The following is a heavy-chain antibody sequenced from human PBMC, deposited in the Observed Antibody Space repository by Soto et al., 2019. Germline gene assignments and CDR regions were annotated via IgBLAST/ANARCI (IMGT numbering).Heavy chain of an antibody. CDR3: GREWFDP. CDR1: GFTFSDYY. Sequence: GGSLRLSCAASGFTFSDYYMIWIRQAPVNGLEFVSYISSIFSTVYYADSVKGRFTISRYNAKNSLYLQMNGLRAYYRAVYYCGREWFDPWGQGTLVTVSS. J-gene: IGHJ5*02. V-gene: IGHV3-11*01. CDR2: ISSIFSTV.